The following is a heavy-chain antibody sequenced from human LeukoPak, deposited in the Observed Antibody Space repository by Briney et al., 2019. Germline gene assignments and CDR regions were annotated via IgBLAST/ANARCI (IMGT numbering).Heavy chain of an antibody. CDR2: IFHSGST. Sequence: SETLSLTCAVSGGSISDLKWWSWVRQSPGKGLEWIGEIFHSGSTNYNPSLKSRVTISVDKSKNQFSLKLSSVTAADTAVYFCARRDAIIKFGGAVPRSGYFAYWGQGTLVTVSS. V-gene: IGHV4-4*02. CDR3: ARRDAIIKFGGAVPRSGYFAY. CDR1: GGSISDLKW. J-gene: IGHJ4*02. D-gene: IGHD3-16*01.